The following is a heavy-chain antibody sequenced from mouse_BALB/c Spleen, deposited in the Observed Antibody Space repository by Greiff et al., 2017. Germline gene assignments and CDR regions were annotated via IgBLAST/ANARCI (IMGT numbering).Heavy chain of an antibody. J-gene: IGHJ4*01. CDR1: GYTFTSYW. CDR3: HGNYAMDY. Sequence: VKVVESGAELAKPGASVKMSCKASGYTFTSYWMHWVKQRPGQGLEWIGYINPSTGYTEYNQKFKDKATLTADKSSSTAYMQLSSLTSEDSAVYYCHGNYAMDYWGQGTSVTVSS. CDR2: INPSTGYT. V-gene: IGHV1-7*01. D-gene: IGHD2-1*01.